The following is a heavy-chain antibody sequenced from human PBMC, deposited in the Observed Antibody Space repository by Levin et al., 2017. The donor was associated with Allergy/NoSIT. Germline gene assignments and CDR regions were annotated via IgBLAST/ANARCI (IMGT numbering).Heavy chain of an antibody. CDR3: ARDDWAVAGTSLDY. J-gene: IGHJ4*02. CDR1: GYTFRNYG. V-gene: IGHV1-18*01. Sequence: ASVKVSCKASGYTFRNYGISWVRQAPGQGLEWMGWISGYNGNTKYPQKFQGRVTMTTDTSTTKAYMELRSLKSDDTAVYYCARDDWAVAGTSLDYWGQGSPVTVSS. CDR2: ISGYNGNT. D-gene: IGHD6-19*01.